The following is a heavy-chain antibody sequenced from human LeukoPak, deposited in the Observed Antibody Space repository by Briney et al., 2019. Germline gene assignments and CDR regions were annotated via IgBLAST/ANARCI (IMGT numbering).Heavy chain of an antibody. CDR2: IKPDGGET. CDR3: AKVRWDNSGWYYLDS. D-gene: IGHD6-19*01. Sequence: GGSLRLSCAASGFTFSNYWMNWVRQAPGKGLEWVANIKPDGGETYYLDSVKGRFTISRDNSKSTLYLQMNSLRAEDTAVYYCAKVRWDNSGWYYLDSWGQGTLVTVSS. J-gene: IGHJ4*02. CDR1: GFTFSNYW. V-gene: IGHV3-7*01.